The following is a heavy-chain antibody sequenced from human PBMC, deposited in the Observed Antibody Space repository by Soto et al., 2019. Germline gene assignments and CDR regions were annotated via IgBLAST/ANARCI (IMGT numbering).Heavy chain of an antibody. D-gene: IGHD2-21*02. Sequence: PSETLSLTCTVSGGSISSYYWSWIRQPPGKGLEWIGEINHSGSTNYNPSLKSRVTISVDTSKNQFSLKLSSVTAADTAVYYCARYIVVVTATNYFDYWGQGTLVTVSS. V-gene: IGHV4-34*01. CDR1: GGSISSYY. J-gene: IGHJ4*02. CDR2: INHSGST. CDR3: ARYIVVVTATNYFDY.